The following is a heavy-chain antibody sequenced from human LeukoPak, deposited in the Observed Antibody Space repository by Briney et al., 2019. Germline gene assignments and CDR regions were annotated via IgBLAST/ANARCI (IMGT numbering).Heavy chain of an antibody. CDR3: ARAFAARRSFDY. V-gene: IGHV4-61*02. CDR2: IYTSGST. CDR1: GGSISSGSYY. J-gene: IGHJ4*02. Sequence: SETLSLTCTVSGGSISSGSYYWSWIRQPAGKGLEWIGRIYTSGSTNYNPSLKSRVTISVDTSKNQFSLKLSSVTAADTAVYYCARAFAARRSFDYWGQGTLVTVSS. D-gene: IGHD6-6*01.